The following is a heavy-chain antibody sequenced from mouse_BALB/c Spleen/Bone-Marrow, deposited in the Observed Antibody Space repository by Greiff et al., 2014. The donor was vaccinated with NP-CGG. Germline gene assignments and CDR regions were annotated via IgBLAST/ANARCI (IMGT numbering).Heavy chain of an antibody. CDR3: ARITTATGAMDY. CDR1: GFSLTTYG. J-gene: IGHJ4*01. D-gene: IGHD1-2*01. CDR2: IWPDGSS. V-gene: IGHV2-9*02. Sequence: QVQLQQSGPGLVAPSQSLSITCTVSGFSLTTYGVHWVRQSPGKGLEWLGVIWPDGSSNYNSALMSRMSIRKDNSKCQKFLKMNSLQTDNTAMYYCARITTATGAMDYWGQGTSVTVSS.